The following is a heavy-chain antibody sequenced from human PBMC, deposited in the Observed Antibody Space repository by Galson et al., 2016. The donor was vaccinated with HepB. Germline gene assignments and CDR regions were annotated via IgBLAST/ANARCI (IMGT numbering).Heavy chain of an antibody. CDR1: GFTFSSYA. V-gene: IGHV3-21*01. CDR3: ARDRGIAAGGWFAP. J-gene: IGHJ5*02. Sequence: SLRLSCAASGFTFSSYAMSWVRQAPGKGLEWVSSISSSSKYIYYADSVKGRFTISRANANNSLFLQMNSLRADDTAVYFCARDRGIAAGGWFAPWGQGTQVTVSS. D-gene: IGHD6-13*01. CDR2: ISSSSKYI.